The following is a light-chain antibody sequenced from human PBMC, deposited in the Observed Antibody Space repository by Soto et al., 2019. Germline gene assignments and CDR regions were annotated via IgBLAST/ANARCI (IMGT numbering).Light chain of an antibody. J-gene: IGKJ5*01. CDR3: QQRSNWPIT. CDR1: QSVSSY. V-gene: IGKV3-11*01. Sequence: IVLPQYPATLSLSPGERATLSCRASQSVSSYLAWYQQKPGQAPGLLIYDASNRATGIPARFSGSGSGTDFTLTISSLEPEDFAVYYCQQRSNWPITFGQGTRLE. CDR2: DAS.